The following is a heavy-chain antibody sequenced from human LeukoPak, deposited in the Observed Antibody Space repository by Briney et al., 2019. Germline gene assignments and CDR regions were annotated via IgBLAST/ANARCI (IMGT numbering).Heavy chain of an antibody. CDR3: ARGEHYDGNGYYPGDY. V-gene: IGHV1-18*01. CDR1: GYTFSSYA. Sequence: AASVKVSCKASGYTFSSYAISWVRQAPGQGLEWMGWISPYNDNTNYAQKLQGRVTMTTDTSTSTAYMELRSLRSDDTAVYYCARGEHYDGNGYYPGDYWGQGTLVTVSS. D-gene: IGHD3-22*01. CDR2: ISPYNDNT. J-gene: IGHJ4*02.